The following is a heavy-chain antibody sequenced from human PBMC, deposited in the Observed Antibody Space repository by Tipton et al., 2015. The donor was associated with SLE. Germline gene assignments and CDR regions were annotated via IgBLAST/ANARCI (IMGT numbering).Heavy chain of an antibody. CDR3: ASWLLYYFDY. D-gene: IGHD3-22*01. CDR2: INWNSGDI. Sequence: RSLRLSCAASGFTFDEYAMHWVRQAPGKGLEWVSGINWNSGDIDYADSVKGRFTISRDNSKNTLYLQMNSLRAEDTAVYYCASWLLYYFDYWGQGTLVTVSS. CDR1: GFTFDEYA. J-gene: IGHJ4*02. V-gene: IGHV3-9*01.